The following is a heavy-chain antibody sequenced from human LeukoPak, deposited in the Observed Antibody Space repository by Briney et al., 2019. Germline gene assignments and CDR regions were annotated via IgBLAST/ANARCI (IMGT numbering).Heavy chain of an antibody. CDR3: GREVLGAHGGGD. CDR2: IDGEDDT. Sequence: SGPTLVNPTETLSLTCTFSGFSLSSSAMSVTWIRQPPGKALEWLARIDGEDDTYFSTSLGSRLTISKDTSKNQVVLTMTDMDPVDTATYYCGREVLGAHGGGDWGQGILVTVSS. D-gene: IGHD3-10*01. J-gene: IGHJ4*02. CDR1: GFSLSSSAMS. V-gene: IGHV2-70*11.